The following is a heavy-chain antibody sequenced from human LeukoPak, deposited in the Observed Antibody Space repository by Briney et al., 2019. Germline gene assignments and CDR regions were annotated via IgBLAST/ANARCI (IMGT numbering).Heavy chain of an antibody. CDR1: GFTFSSSG. J-gene: IGHJ4*02. V-gene: IGHV3-23*01. Sequence: GGSLRLSCAASGFTFSSSGMTWVRQVPGKGLEWVASISGSGDNTYYTDSAKGRFTVSRDNSKNTLYLQMNSLRAEDTAVYYCARDERSSWLAYWGQGTLVTVSS. CDR3: ARDERSSWLAY. D-gene: IGHD6-13*01. CDR2: ISGSGDNT.